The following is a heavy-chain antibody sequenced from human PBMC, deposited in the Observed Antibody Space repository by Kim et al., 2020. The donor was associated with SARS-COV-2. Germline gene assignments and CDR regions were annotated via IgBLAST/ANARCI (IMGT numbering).Heavy chain of an antibody. J-gene: IGHJ4*02. CDR1: GFTFDDYA. CDR2: ISWNSGSI. Sequence: GGSLRLSCAASGFTFDDYAMHWVRQAPGKGLEWVSGISWNSGSIGYADSVQGRFTISRDNAKNSLYLQMNSLRAEDTALYYCAKDRAMTTESYFDYWGQGTLVTVSS. CDR3: AKDRAMTTESYFDY. D-gene: IGHD4-17*01. V-gene: IGHV3-9*01.